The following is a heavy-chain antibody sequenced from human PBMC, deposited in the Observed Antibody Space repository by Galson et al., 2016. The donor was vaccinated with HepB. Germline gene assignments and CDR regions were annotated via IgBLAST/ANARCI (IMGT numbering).Heavy chain of an antibody. CDR2: MSPESGNT. J-gene: IGHJ6*02. D-gene: IGHD6-13*01. CDR1: GYTFNNYD. CDR3: ARGRYGSSWFHSAHFSYGLDV. Sequence: SVKVSCKASGYTFNNYDINWVRQATGRGLEWVARMSPESGNTDSAQKFQGRVSMSRETSISTAYMELSSLRSEDTAVYYCARGRYGSSWFHSAHFSYGLDVWGPGTTVTVSS. V-gene: IGHV1-8*01.